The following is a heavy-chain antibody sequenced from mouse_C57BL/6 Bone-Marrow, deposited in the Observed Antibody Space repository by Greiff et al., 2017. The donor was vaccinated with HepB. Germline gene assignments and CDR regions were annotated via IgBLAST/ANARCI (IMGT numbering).Heavy chain of an antibody. CDR3: ARSQRLRRGRMDY. J-gene: IGHJ4*01. V-gene: IGHV1-64*01. CDR2: IHPNSGST. Sequence: QVQLQQPGAELVKPGASVKLSCKASGYTFTSYWMHWVKQRPGQGLEWIGMIHPNSGSTNYNEKFKSKATLTVDKSSSTAYMQLSSLTSEDSAVYYCARSQRLRRGRMDYWGQGTSVTVSS. D-gene: IGHD2-4*01. CDR1: GYTFTSYW.